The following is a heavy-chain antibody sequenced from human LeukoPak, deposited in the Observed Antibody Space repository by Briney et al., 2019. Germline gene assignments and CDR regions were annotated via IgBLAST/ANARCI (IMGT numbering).Heavy chain of an antibody. CDR2: IYTSGST. D-gene: IGHD6-19*01. CDR1: GGSISSYY. CDR3: ARHPRQWLVTGTYYFDY. Sequence: SETLSLTCTVSGGSISSYYWSWIRQPAGKGLEWIGRIYTSGSTNYNPSLKSRVTISVGTSKNQFSLKLSSVTAADTAVYYCARHPRQWLVTGTYYFDYWGQGTLVTVSS. V-gene: IGHV4-4*07. J-gene: IGHJ4*02.